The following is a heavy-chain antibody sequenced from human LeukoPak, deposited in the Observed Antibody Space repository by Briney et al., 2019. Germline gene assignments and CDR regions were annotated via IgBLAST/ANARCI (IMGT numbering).Heavy chain of an antibody. J-gene: IGHJ6*02. D-gene: IGHD5-18*01. V-gene: IGHV4-59*01. CDR1: GGSISSYY. CDR3: ARGYSRLGGMDV. CDR2: IYYSGST. Sequence: SETLSLTCTVSGGSISSYYWSWIRQPPGKGLEWIGYIYYSGSTNYNPSLKSRVTISVDTSKNQFSLKLSSVTAADTAVHYCARGYSRLGGMDVWGQGTTVTVSS.